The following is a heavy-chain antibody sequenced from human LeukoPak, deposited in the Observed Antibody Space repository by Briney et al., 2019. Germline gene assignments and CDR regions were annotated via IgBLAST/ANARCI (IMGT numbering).Heavy chain of an antibody. CDR3: AKYSSFNYIDV. Sequence: PGGSLTLSCAASGFTFNNYGMHWVRQAPGKGLEWVAFIRYNGNNQYYADSVKGRFTISRDNSKNTLYLQMNSLKGDDTAVYYPAKYSSFNYIDVWGKGTTVIISS. V-gene: IGHV3-30*02. J-gene: IGHJ6*03. D-gene: IGHD6-6*01. CDR1: GFTFNNYG. CDR2: IRYNGNNQ.